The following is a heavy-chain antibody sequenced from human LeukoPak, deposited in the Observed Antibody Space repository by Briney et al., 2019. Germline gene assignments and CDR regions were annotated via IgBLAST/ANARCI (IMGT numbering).Heavy chain of an antibody. V-gene: IGHV1-69*04. CDR1: GGTFSSYA. D-gene: IGHD2-21*02. CDR2: IIPILGIA. CDR3: ARGVVVTALNWFDP. Sequence: SVKVSCKASGGTFSSYAISWVRQAPGRGLEWMGRIIPILGIANYAQKFQGRVTITADKSTSTAYMELSSLRSEDTAVYYCARGVVVTALNWFDPWGQGTLVTVSS. J-gene: IGHJ5*02.